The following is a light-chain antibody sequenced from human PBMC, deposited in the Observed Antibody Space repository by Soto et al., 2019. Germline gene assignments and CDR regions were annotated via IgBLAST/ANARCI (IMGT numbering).Light chain of an antibody. J-gene: IGKJ2*01. CDR1: ESIATW. Sequence: DVHMTQSPSTLSASVGDRVTITCRASESIATWLAWYQQKPGQAPKLLIYDASRLESGVPSRFSGGGSGTEFTLTIIGLQPEDFATYYCHQYNSYFGPGTKLEI. CDR2: DAS. CDR3: HQYNSY. V-gene: IGKV1-5*01.